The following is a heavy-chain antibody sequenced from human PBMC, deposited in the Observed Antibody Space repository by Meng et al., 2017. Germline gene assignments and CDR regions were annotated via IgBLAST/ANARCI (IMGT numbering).Heavy chain of an antibody. Sequence: GVSVEVSCNLSCFIFSCCATNWQRQARGKVLECLGRINPNTVNPTHAQGCTGRFVFSWDASVRTEDLQISSLKAEDAAVYYCARMGIAVAGTLGWEDYWGQGTLVTVSS. CDR2: INPNTVNP. CDR1: CFIFSCCA. V-gene: IGHV7-4-1*02. CDR3: ARMGIAVAGTLGWEDY. J-gene: IGHJ4*02. D-gene: IGHD6-19*01.